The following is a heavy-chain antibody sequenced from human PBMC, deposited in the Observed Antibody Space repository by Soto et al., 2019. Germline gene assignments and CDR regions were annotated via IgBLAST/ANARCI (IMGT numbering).Heavy chain of an antibody. CDR2: MNPNSGNT. V-gene: IGHV1-8*01. J-gene: IGHJ5*02. D-gene: IGHD2-2*01. Sequence: QVQLVQSGAEVKKPGASVKVSCKASGYTLTSYDINWVRQATGQGLEWMGWMNPNSGNTGYAQKFQGRVTMTRNISISTAYMELSSLRSEDTAVYYCARVPAARRGLNWFDPWGQGTLVTVSS. CDR3: ARVPAARRGLNWFDP. CDR1: GYTLTSYD.